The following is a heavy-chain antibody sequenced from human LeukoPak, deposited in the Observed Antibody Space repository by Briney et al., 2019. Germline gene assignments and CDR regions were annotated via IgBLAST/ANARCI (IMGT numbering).Heavy chain of an antibody. CDR3: ARVLYNWNDPYYFDY. D-gene: IGHD1-1*01. Sequence: ASVKVSCKASGYTFTGYYMHWVRQAPGQGLEWMRWINPNSGGTNYAQKFQGRVTMTRDTSISTAYMELSRLRSDDTAVYYCARVLYNWNDPYYFDYWGQGTLVTVSS. J-gene: IGHJ4*02. CDR1: GYTFTGYY. CDR2: INPNSGGT. V-gene: IGHV1-2*02.